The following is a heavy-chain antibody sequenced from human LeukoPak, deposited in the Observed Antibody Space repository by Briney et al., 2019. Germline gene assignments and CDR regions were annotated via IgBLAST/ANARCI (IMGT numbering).Heavy chain of an antibody. V-gene: IGHV4-39*01. D-gene: IGHD3-3*01. J-gene: IGHJ4*02. CDR3: ARRNYDFWSGYYSDEYYFDY. Sequence: SETLSLTCTVSGGSISSSSYYWGWIRQPPGKGLEWIGSIYYSGSTYYNPSLKSRVTISVDTSKNQFCLKLGSVVAADTAVYYCARRNYDFWSGYYSDEYYFDYWGQGTLVTVSS. CDR2: IYYSGST. CDR1: GGSISSSSYY.